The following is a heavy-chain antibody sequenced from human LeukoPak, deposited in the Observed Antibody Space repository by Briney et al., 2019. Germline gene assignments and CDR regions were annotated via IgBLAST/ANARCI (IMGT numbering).Heavy chain of an antibody. J-gene: IGHJ6*03. CDR3: ARGGPSRLQSTPDYYYYMDV. D-gene: IGHD4-11*01. CDR1: GGTFSSYA. CDR2: IIPIFGTA. V-gene: IGHV1-69*13. Sequence: SVKVSCKASGGTFSSYAISWVRQAPGQGLEWMGGIIPIFGTANYAQKFQGRVTITADESTSTAYMELSSLRSEDTAVYYCARGGPSRLQSTPDYYYYMDVWGKGTTVTVSS.